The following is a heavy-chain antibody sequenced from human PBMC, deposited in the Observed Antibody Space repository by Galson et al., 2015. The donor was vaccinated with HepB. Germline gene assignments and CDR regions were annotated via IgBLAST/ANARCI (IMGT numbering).Heavy chain of an antibody. CDR1: GGSIRSSSYY. Sequence: QVQLQESGPGLVKPSETLSLTCTASGGSIRSSSYYWGWLRQHPGKGLEWIGSIYYSGSTYYNPSLKSRVTISVDTSKNQFSLKLSSVTAADTAVYYCARLFSPMVRGARTESMDVWGQGTTVTVSS. V-gene: IGHV4-39*01. CDR3: ARLFSPMVRGARTESMDV. J-gene: IGHJ6*02. D-gene: IGHD3-10*01. CDR2: IYYSGST.